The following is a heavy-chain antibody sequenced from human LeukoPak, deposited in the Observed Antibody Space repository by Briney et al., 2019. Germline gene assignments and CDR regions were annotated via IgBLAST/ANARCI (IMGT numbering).Heavy chain of an antibody. CDR1: GFTFRTYW. J-gene: IGHJ4*02. Sequence: PGGSLRPSCAASGFTFRTYWMHWVRQAPGKGLVWVSRINTDERSTSYADSVKGRFTVSRDNAKDTLYLQMNSLRAEDTAVYYCVRDDRSYGVDYWGQGTPVTVSS. D-gene: IGHD4-17*01. CDR3: VRDDRSYGVDY. V-gene: IGHV3-74*01. CDR2: INTDERST.